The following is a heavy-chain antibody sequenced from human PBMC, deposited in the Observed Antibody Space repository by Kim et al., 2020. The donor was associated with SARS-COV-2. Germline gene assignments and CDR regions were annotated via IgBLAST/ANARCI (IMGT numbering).Heavy chain of an antibody. CDR3: AKRYCSGGTCYSIDY. J-gene: IGHJ4*02. Sequence: GGSLRLSCAASGFTFRSHAMNWVRQAPGKGLEWVSGISGSGGTTTYADSVQGRFTISRDNSKNTLYLQMNSLRAEDTAVYYCAKRYCSGGTCYSIDYWGQGTLVTVSS. V-gene: IGHV3-23*01. CDR1: GFTFRSHA. CDR2: ISGSGGTT. D-gene: IGHD2-15*01.